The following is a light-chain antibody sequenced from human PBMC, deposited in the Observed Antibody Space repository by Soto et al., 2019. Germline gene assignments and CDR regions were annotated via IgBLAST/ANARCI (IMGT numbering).Light chain of an antibody. CDR1: QSVSSN. CDR3: QQDNNWPLT. V-gene: IGKV3-15*01. Sequence: EIVMTQSPASLSVSPGERATLSCRASQSVSSNLAWYQQKPGQAPRLLVYLASTRATGIPARFSGSGSGTEFTLSISSLQSEDFAVYYCQQDNNWPLTFGGRTKVEIK. J-gene: IGKJ4*01. CDR2: LAS.